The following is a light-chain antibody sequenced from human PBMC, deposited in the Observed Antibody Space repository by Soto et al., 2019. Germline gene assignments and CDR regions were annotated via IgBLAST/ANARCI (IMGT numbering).Light chain of an antibody. CDR2: LNNDGSH. V-gene: IGLV4-69*01. CDR3: QTWGAGIRV. Sequence: QLVLTQSPSASASLGASVKLTCTLSSGHSTYAIAWLQQQPGKGPRYLLKLNNDGSHTKGDGIPDRFSGSSSGAERSLIISSLQSEDEADYYCQTWGAGIRVFGGGTKLTVL. J-gene: IGLJ3*02. CDR1: SGHSTYA.